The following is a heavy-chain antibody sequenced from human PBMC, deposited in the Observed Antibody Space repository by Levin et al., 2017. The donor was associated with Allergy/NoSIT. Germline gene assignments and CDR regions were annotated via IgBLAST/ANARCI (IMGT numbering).Heavy chain of an antibody. D-gene: IGHD3-10*01. V-gene: IGHV3-7*01. CDR1: GLTFNTFW. CDR2: IKEDGSER. J-gene: IGHJ6*03. Sequence: GGSLRLSCVASGLTFNTFWMSWVRQAPGKGLEWVANIKEDGSERDYVDSLKGRFTISRDNGKNSLYLEMNSLRVEDTAVYYCARDLRGYYGEGDYYYYYYMDVWGKGTAVTVSS. CDR3: ARDLRGYYGEGDYYYYYYMDV.